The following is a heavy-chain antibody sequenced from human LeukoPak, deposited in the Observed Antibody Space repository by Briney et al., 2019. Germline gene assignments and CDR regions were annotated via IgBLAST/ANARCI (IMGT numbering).Heavy chain of an antibody. V-gene: IGHV4-30-2*01. Sequence: LRLSCAASGFTFSDFYMSWIRQAPGKGLEWIGYIYHSGSTYYNPSLKSRVTISVDRSKNQFSLKLSSVTAADTAVYYCARDQGTTLNVWGKGTTVTVSS. D-gene: IGHD1-14*01. CDR1: GFTFSDFY. CDR3: ARDQGTTLNV. CDR2: IYHSGST. J-gene: IGHJ6*04.